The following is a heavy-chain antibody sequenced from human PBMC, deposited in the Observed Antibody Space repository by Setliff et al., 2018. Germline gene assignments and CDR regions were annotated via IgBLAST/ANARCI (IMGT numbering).Heavy chain of an antibody. J-gene: IGHJ4*02. D-gene: IGHD3-10*01. CDR1: GGSISSNY. V-gene: IGHV4-59*12. CDR2: IYHSGST. CDR3: ARGIITMVRGVITFSYYFDY. Sequence: TSETLSLTCTVSGGSISSNYGSWIRQPPGKGLEWIGSIYHSGSTYYNPSLKRRVTMSVDTSKNQFSLKLRSVTAADTAVYYCARGIITMVRGVITFSYYFDYWGQGTLVTVSS.